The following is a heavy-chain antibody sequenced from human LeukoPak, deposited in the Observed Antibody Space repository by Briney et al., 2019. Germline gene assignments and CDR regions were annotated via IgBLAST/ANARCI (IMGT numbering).Heavy chain of an antibody. CDR1: GGSISSYY. D-gene: IGHD6-19*01. CDR3: ARGGSSGWYVY. CDR2: TYYSGST. Sequence: SETLSLTCTVSGGSISSYYLTWIRQTPGKGLEWIGYTYYSGSTNYNPSLKSRVTISVDTSKNRFSLKLNSVTAADTAVYYCARGGSSGWYVYWGQGTLVTVSP. V-gene: IGHV4-59*01. J-gene: IGHJ4*02.